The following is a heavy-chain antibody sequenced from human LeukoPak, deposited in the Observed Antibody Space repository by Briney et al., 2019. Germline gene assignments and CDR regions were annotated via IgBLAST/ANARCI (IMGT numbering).Heavy chain of an antibody. Sequence: AASVKVSCKASGGTFSSYSISWVRQAPGPGFDWMGGIIPIFGTPNYAQKFQGRVTITTDESTSTAYLELSSLRSEDTALYYCARGDRALVHDAFDIWGQGTVVTVSS. D-gene: IGHD1-26*01. CDR1: GGTFSSYS. V-gene: IGHV1-69*05. J-gene: IGHJ3*02. CDR3: ARGDRALVHDAFDI. CDR2: IIPIFGTP.